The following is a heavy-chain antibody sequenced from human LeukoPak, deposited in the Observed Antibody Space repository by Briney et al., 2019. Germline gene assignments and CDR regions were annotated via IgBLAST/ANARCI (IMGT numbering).Heavy chain of an antibody. Sequence: SAKVSCKASGGTFSSHAISWVRQAPGQGLEWMGGLIPLFGRPNYAQKFQGRVTITADESTSTVYMELNSVRSEDTAVYYCASGDFIHTYMSNPKVWGQGTMVIVSA. J-gene: IGHJ3*01. V-gene: IGHV1-69*01. CDR2: LIPLFGRP. CDR3: ASGDFIHTYMSNPKV. CDR1: GGTFSSHA. D-gene: IGHD7-27*01.